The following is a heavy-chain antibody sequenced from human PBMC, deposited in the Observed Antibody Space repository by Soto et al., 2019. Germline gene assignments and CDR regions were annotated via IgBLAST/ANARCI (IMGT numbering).Heavy chain of an antibody. V-gene: IGHV4-31*03. Sequence: QVQLQESGPGLVKPSQTLSLTCTVSGGSISSAAYSWSWISQHPGKGLEWIGYISHSGSTYYNPSLKSRVIITVDKSKHQFSMCLTSVTAADTAVYYCAREYTYGSNFFDCWGQGALVTVSS. CDR1: GGSISSAAYS. D-gene: IGHD1-1*01. CDR3: AREYTYGSNFFDC. CDR2: ISHSGST. J-gene: IGHJ4*02.